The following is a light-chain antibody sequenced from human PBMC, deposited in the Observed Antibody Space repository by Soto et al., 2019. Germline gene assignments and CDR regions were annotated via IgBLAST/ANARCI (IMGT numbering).Light chain of an antibody. Sequence: DIQMTQSPSTLSASVGDRVTITCRASQSISSWLAWYQQKPGKAPKLLIYDASSLESGVPSRFSGSGSGTEFTLTISSLQLDDFATYYCQQYNSYSPSWTFGQGTKVEIK. CDR3: QQYNSYSPSWT. CDR2: DAS. J-gene: IGKJ1*01. CDR1: QSISSW. V-gene: IGKV1-5*01.